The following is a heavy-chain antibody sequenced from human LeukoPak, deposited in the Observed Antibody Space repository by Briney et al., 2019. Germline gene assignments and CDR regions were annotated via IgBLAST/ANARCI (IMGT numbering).Heavy chain of an antibody. J-gene: IGHJ4*02. CDR3: ARDKIVGATYFDY. Sequence: PGGSLRLSCAASGFTFGSYWMSWVRQAPGKGRAGVGNIRQDGGEIYCVDSVKGRFTISRDNAKNSLYLQMDSLRAEDTAVYYCARDKIVGATYFDYWGQGILVTVSS. CDR1: GFTFGSYW. V-gene: IGHV3-7*03. CDR2: IRQDGGEI. D-gene: IGHD1-26*01.